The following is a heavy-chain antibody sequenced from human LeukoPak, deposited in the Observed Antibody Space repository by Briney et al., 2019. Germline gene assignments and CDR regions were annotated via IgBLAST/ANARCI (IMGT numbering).Heavy chain of an antibody. V-gene: IGHV1-69*05. D-gene: IGHD2-15*01. J-gene: IGHJ4*02. CDR3: ARDIYCSGGSCYEGQGDY. CDR2: IIPNCGTA. Sequence: ASVKVSCKASGGTFTSYAMNWVRQAPGQGLEWMGWIIPNCGTANYAQKFQGRVTITTDESTSTAYMELSRLRSEGTAVYYCARDIYCSGGSCYEGQGDYWGQGTLVTVSS. CDR1: GGTFTSYA.